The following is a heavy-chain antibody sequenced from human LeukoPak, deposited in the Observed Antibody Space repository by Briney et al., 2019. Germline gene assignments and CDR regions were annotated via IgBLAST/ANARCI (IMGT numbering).Heavy chain of an antibody. CDR1: GFTFSGYW. CDR2: VTRDGSGT. Sequence: PGGSLRLSCAASGFTFSGYWMHWVRQAPGKGLVWVARVTRDGSGTNYADSVKGRFTISRDNGKNTLYLQMNSLRAEDTAVYYCARDADGYNFDYWGQGTLVTVYS. D-gene: IGHD5-24*01. CDR3: ARDADGYNFDY. V-gene: IGHV3-74*01. J-gene: IGHJ4*02.